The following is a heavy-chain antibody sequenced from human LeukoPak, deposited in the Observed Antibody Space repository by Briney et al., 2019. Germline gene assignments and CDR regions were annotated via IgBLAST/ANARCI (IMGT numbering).Heavy chain of an antibody. CDR3: ARDAGHQLSRRNYYAMDV. V-gene: IGHV4-38-2*02. D-gene: IGHD2-2*01. CDR1: GYSISSGYY. CDR2: FYRSGST. Sequence: SETLSLTCTVSGYSISSGYYWGWIRQPPGKGLQWIGSFYRSGSTYYNPSLKSRVTISVDTSKNQFSLKVNSVTAADTAVYYCARDAGHQLSRRNYYAMDVWGQGTTVTVSS. J-gene: IGHJ6*02.